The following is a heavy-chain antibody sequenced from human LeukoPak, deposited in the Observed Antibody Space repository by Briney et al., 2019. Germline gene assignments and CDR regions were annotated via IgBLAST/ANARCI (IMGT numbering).Heavy chain of an antibody. CDR3: ARGNSSSWYGDY. CDR2: IIPIFGTA. V-gene: IGHV1-69*05. Sequence: SVKVSCKASGGTFSSYAISWVRQAPGQGLEWMGGIIPIFGTANFAQKFQGRVTITTDESTSTAYMELSSLRSEDTAVYYCARGNSSSWYGDYWGQGTLVTVSS. J-gene: IGHJ4*02. D-gene: IGHD6-13*01. CDR1: GGTFSSYA.